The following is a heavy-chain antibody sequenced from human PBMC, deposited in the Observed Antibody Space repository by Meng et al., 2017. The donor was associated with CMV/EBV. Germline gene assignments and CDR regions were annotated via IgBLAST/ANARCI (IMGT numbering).Heavy chain of an antibody. CDR1: GGSFSGYY. Sequence: GSLRLSCAVYGGSFSGYYWSWIRQPPGKGLEWIGEINHSGSTNYNPSPKSRVTISVDTSKNQFSLKLSSVTAADTAVYYCARGRYCSSTSCYGMDVWGQGTTVTVSS. J-gene: IGHJ6*02. CDR2: INHSGST. V-gene: IGHV4-34*01. D-gene: IGHD2-2*01. CDR3: ARGRYCSSTSCYGMDV.